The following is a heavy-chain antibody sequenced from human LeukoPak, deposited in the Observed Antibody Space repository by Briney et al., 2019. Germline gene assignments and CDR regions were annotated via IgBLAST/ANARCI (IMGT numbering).Heavy chain of an antibody. V-gene: IGHV3-11*06. D-gene: IGHD6-6*01. CDR3: ARSSTPHFDY. J-gene: IGHJ4*02. CDR2: ISSGSSYT. CDR1: GFIFSDYY. Sequence: GGSLRLSCAASGFIFSDYYMSWIRQAPGKGLEWVSYISSGSSYTNYADSVKGRFTISRDNAKNSLYLQMNSLRAEDTAVYYCARSSTPHFDYWGQGTLVTVSS.